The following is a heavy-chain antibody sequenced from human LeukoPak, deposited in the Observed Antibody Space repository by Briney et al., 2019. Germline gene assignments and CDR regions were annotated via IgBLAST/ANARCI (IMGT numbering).Heavy chain of an antibody. V-gene: IGHV4-38-2*01. CDR2: IHHGGST. CDR3: ARPYSGSYIDAFDI. Sequence: SETLSLTCAVSGYSISSGYYWGWLRQPPGKGLEWLGNIHHGGSTYYNPSLKSRVTISVDTSKNQFSLKLSSVTAADTAVYYCARPYSGSYIDAFDIWGQGTMVTVSS. CDR1: GYSISSGYY. D-gene: IGHD1-26*01. J-gene: IGHJ3*02.